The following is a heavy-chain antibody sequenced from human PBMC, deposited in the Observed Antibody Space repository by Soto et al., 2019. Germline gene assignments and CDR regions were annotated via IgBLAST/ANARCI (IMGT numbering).Heavy chain of an antibody. D-gene: IGHD6-13*01. Sequence: QVQLVQSGAEVKRPGASVKVSCKASGFSFTGYYMHWVRQAPGQGLEWIGWINPNSGVANYAQKFHDWVSITRDTSITTAYMELSGLKSDDSAVSFCAKDDAGHPDFWGQGTLVTLSS. J-gene: IGHJ4*02. CDR1: GFSFTGYY. V-gene: IGHV1-2*04. CDR3: AKDDAGHPDF. CDR2: INPNSGVA.